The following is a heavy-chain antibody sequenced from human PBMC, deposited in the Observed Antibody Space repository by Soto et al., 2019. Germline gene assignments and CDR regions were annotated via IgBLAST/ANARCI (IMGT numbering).Heavy chain of an antibody. V-gene: IGHV1-69*01. Sequence: QVQLVQSGAEVKKPGSSVKVSCKASGGTFSSYAISWVRQAPGQGLEWMGGIIPIFGTANYAQKFQGRVTITADESTSTAYMELSSLSSEDTAVYYCARDLSNGIVGDSPLDYWGQGTLVTVSS. CDR1: GGTFSSYA. CDR2: IIPIFGTA. CDR3: ARDLSNGIVGDSPLDY. D-gene: IGHD1-26*01. J-gene: IGHJ4*02.